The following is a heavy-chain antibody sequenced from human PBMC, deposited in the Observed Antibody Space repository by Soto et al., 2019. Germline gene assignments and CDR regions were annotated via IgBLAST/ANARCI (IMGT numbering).Heavy chain of an antibody. CDR2: INSDGSST. J-gene: IGHJ6*01. CDR3: VRAIGHYGMDV. Sequence: PVGSLRLSCVASGFIFSNCWMHWVRQAPGMGLVWVSHINSDGSSTTYADSVKGRFTISRDNAKNTLYLQMNSLRAEDTAVYYCVRAIGHYGMDVWGRGTTVNVSS. CDR1: GFIFSNCW. D-gene: IGHD3-22*01. V-gene: IGHV3-74*01.